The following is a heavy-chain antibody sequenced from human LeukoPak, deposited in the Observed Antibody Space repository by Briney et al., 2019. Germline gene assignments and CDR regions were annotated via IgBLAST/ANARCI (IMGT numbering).Heavy chain of an antibody. V-gene: IGHV3-66*01. D-gene: IGHD3-16*01. Sequence: GGSLRLSCAASGFTVSSNYMTWVRQARGKGLEWVSVIFGGGSTYYADSVKGRFTISRDNSKNTLFLQMNSLRVEDTAVYYCARGPGGYDNWGQGTLVTVSS. CDR1: GFTVSSNY. CDR3: ARGPGGYDN. CDR2: IFGGGST. J-gene: IGHJ4*02.